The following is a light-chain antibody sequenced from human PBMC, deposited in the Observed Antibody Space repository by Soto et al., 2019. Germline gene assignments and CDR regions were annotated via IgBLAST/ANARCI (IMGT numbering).Light chain of an antibody. V-gene: IGKV4-1*01. J-gene: IGKJ2*01. CDR2: WAS. CDR1: QSLLFTSNNKTY. CDR3: QQYFKTPYT. Sequence: IVITQSPDSLAVSLGETATINCKSSQSLLFTSNNKTYLAWYRQKLGQPPQLLIYWASTRESGVPDRFSGSGSGTDFTLTISSLQSEDAAIFYCQQYFKTPYTFGQGTKLEIK.